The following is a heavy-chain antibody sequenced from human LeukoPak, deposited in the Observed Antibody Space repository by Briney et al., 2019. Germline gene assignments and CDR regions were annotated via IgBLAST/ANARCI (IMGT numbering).Heavy chain of an antibody. J-gene: IGHJ4*02. D-gene: IGHD1-26*01. CDR3: ARAGGSPTPGYYFDY. V-gene: IGHV4-4*02. CDR1: GGSISSSNW. CDR2: IYHSGST. Sequence: PSETLSLTCAVSGGSISSSNWWSWVRQPPGKGLEWIGEIYHSGSTNYNPSLKSRVTISVDKSKNQFSLKLSSVTAADTAVYYCARAGGSPTPGYYFDYWGQGTLVTVSS.